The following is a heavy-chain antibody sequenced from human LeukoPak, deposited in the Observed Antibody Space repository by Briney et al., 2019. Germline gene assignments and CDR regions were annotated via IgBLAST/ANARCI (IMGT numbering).Heavy chain of an antibody. CDR2: INHSGST. CDR3: ARWSIFGVVTEFDY. D-gene: IGHD3-3*01. V-gene: IGHV4-34*01. Sequence: SETLSLTCAVYGGSFSGYYWGWIRQPPGKGLEWIGEINHSGSTNYNPSLKSRVTISVDTSKNQFSLKLSSVTAADTAVYYCARWSIFGVVTEFDYWGQGTLVTVSS. J-gene: IGHJ4*02. CDR1: GGSFSGYY.